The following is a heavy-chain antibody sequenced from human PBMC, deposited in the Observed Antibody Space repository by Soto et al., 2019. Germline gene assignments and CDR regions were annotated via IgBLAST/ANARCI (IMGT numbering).Heavy chain of an antibody. D-gene: IGHD6-13*01. CDR1: GFTFSSYR. CDR2: INSDGSST. Sequence: GGSLRLSCAASGFTFSSYRMHWVRQAPGKGLVWVSRINSDGSSTSYADSVNGRFTISRDNAKNTLYLQMNSLRAEDTAVYYCGRVRYSSNRGDYWGQGTLVTVSS. V-gene: IGHV3-74*01. J-gene: IGHJ4*02. CDR3: GRVRYSSNRGDY.